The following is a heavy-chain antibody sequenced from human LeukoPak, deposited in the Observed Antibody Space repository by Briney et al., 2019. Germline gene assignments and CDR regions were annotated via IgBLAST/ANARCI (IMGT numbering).Heavy chain of an antibody. V-gene: IGHV3-15*04. D-gene: IGHD1-7*01. CDR1: GSTFNYAW. CDR3: TTDEDWNYARKDV. Sequence: AGGSLDLSVAASGSTFNYAWRGWVGKVPGKGRSWVGQTVSEIDGGTTDYAAPVKGRFTISRDDSKSTLYLQMNSLKIEDTAVYYCTTDEDWNYARKDVWGQGATVIVSS. J-gene: IGHJ6*02. CDR2: TVSEIDGGTT.